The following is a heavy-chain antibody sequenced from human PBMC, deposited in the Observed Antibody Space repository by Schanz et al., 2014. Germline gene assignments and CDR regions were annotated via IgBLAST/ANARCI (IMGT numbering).Heavy chain of an antibody. Sequence: QVQLVQSGAEVKKPGASVKVSCKASGYTFTSYGISWVRQAPGQGLEWMGWISPYNGNTNYAQKLQGRVTMTADTSTSTAYMDLRSLRSDDTAVYYCAREVGLYDRGWFDPWGQGSLVTVSS. V-gene: IGHV1-18*01. CDR2: ISPYNGNT. CDR1: GYTFTSYG. D-gene: IGHD3-22*01. CDR3: AREVGLYDRGWFDP. J-gene: IGHJ5*02.